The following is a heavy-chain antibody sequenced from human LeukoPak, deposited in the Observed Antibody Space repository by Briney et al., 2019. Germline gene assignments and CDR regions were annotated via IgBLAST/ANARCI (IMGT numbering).Heavy chain of an antibody. V-gene: IGHV3-23*01. J-gene: IGHJ6*02. CDR3: ARDRHCVNGVCHSPPGMDV. CDR1: RFTFNSYA. CDR2: IGGSNGIT. D-gene: IGHD2-8*01. Sequence: PGGSLRLSCAASRFTFNSYAMSWVRQAPGKGLEWVSVIGGSNGITFYVGSVKGRFTISRDNSKDTLYLQMNSLRAEDTAVYYCARDRHCVNGVCHSPPGMDVWGQGTTVTVSS.